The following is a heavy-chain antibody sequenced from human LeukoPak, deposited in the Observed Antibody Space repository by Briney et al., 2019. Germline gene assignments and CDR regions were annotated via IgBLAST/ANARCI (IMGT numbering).Heavy chain of an antibody. CDR1: GFTFSIYA. Sequence: GGSLRLSCAASGFTFSIYAMHWVRQAPGKGLEWVAVISYDGSNKYYADSVKGQFTNSRDNSKNTLYLQMNSLRAEDTAVYYCAREGEWLRGNFDYWGQGTLVTVSS. D-gene: IGHD5-12*01. CDR2: ISYDGSNK. J-gene: IGHJ4*02. V-gene: IGHV3-30-3*01. CDR3: AREGEWLRGNFDY.